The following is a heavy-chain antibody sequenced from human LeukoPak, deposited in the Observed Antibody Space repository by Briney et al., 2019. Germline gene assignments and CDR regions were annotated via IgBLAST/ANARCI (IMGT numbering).Heavy chain of an antibody. Sequence: ASVKVSCKVSGYTLTELSMHWVRQAPGKGLEWMGGFDPEDGETIYAQKFQGRVTITADESTTTAYMEVSSLRPEDTAVYYCARGEVPPHYFDSWGQGTLVTVSS. CDR1: GYTLTELS. CDR3: ARGEVPPHYFDS. J-gene: IGHJ4*02. V-gene: IGHV1-24*01. CDR2: FDPEDGET.